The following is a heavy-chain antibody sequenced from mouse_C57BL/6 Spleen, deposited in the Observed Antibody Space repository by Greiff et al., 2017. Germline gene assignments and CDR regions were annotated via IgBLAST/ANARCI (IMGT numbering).Heavy chain of an antibody. CDR2: IYPNYGTT. CDR3: AKSSWDGFDY. CDR1: GYSFTDYN. J-gene: IGHJ2*01. V-gene: IGHV1-39*01. D-gene: IGHD4-1*01. Sequence: EVQLVESGPELVKPGASVKISCKASGYSFTDYNMNWVKQSNGQSLEWIGVIYPNYGTTSYNEKFKGKATLTVDKSSSTAYMQLNSLTSEDSAVYYCAKSSWDGFDYWGQGTTLTVSS.